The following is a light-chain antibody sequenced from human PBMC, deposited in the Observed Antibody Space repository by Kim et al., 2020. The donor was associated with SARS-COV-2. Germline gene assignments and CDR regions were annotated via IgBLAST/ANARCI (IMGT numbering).Light chain of an antibody. CDR1: QSVSSNY. Sequence: EIVLTQSPGTLSLSPGERATLSCRASQSVSSNYLAWYQQKPGQAPRLLIYGASSRATGVPDRFSGSGSGTDFTLTITRLEPEDFAVYYCQQYSSSPATFGQGTQVDSK. CDR2: GAS. J-gene: IGKJ1*01. V-gene: IGKV3-20*01. CDR3: QQYSSSPAT.